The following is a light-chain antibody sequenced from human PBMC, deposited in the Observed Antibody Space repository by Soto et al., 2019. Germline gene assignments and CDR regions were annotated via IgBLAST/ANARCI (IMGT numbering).Light chain of an antibody. V-gene: IGKV3-11*01. Sequence: EVVLTQSPATLSLSPGERATLSCRASQSVRNYLAWYQQKPGQAPRVLIYDASNRATGIPARFSGSGSGTDFTLTISSLEPEDFAIYYCQQRSSWPLTFGGGTKVEIK. CDR3: QQRSSWPLT. J-gene: IGKJ4*01. CDR1: QSVRNY. CDR2: DAS.